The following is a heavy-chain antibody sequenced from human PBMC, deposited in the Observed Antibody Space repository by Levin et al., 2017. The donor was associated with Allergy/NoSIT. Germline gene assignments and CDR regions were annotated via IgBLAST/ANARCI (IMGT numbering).Heavy chain of an antibody. CDR1: GYTFTGYY. J-gene: IGHJ6*02. CDR2: INPNSGGT. Sequence: ASVKVSCKASGYTFTGYYMHWVRQAPGQGLEWMGWINPNSGGTNYAQKFQGRVTMTRDTSISTAYMELSRLRSDDTAVYYCASYGYSSSSHYYYYGMDVWGQGTTVTVSS. V-gene: IGHV1-2*02. D-gene: IGHD6-6*01. CDR3: ASYGYSSSSHYYYYGMDV.